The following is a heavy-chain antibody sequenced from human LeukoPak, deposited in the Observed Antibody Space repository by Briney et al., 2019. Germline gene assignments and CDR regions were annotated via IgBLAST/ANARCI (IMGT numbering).Heavy chain of an antibody. CDR2: ISANNGNT. J-gene: IGHJ4*02. CDR3: ARGLNPTYYYDNSGYSDY. Sequence: ASVKVSCKASGYTFTTYGITWVRQAPGQGLEWMGWISANNGNTNCAQKFQGRVTMTTDTSTSTAYMELRSLRSDDTAVYFCARGLNPTYYYDNSGYSDYWGQGTLVTVSP. CDR1: GYTFTTYG. D-gene: IGHD3-22*01. V-gene: IGHV1-18*01.